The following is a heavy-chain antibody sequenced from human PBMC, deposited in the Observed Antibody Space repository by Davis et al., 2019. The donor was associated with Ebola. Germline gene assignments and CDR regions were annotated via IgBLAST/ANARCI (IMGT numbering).Heavy chain of an antibody. CDR1: GFTFDDYA. Sequence: SLKISCAASGFTFDDYAMHWVRQAPGKGLEWVSGISWNSGSIGYADSVKGRFTISRDNAKNSLYLQMNSLRAEDTALYYCAKGTPGGYYYGMDVWGQGTMVTVSS. CDR3: AKGTPGGYYYGMDV. CDR2: ISWNSGSI. D-gene: IGHD3-10*01. V-gene: IGHV3-9*01. J-gene: IGHJ6*02.